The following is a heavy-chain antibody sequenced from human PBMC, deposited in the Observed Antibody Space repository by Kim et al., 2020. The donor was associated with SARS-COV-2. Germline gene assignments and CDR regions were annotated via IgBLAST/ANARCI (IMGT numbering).Heavy chain of an antibody. CDR1: GGTFSSYA. V-gene: IGHV1-69*13. CDR2: IIPIFGTA. J-gene: IGHJ3*02. Sequence: SVKVSCKASGGTFSSYAISWVRQAPGQGLEWMGGIIPIFGTANYAQKFQGRVTITADESTSTAYMELSSLRSEDTAVYYCARASMTTVYHPRGDAFDIWGQGTMVTVSS. CDR3: ARASMTTVYHPRGDAFDI. D-gene: IGHD4-17*01.